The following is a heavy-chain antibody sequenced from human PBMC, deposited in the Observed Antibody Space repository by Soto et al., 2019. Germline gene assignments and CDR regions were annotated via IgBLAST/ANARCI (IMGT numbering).Heavy chain of an antibody. CDR2: IMPGSSHI. CDR3: AIEKVGPTSVHVFDI. J-gene: IGHJ3*02. Sequence: EVQLVESGGGLVQPGGSLRLTCAASGFTFSIYSMNWVRQAPGKGLEWVSYIMPGSSHIFYEDSVKGRFTISRDNAKNSLYLQMNSLRAEDTAVYYCAIEKVGPTSVHVFDIWGQGTMVTVSS. D-gene: IGHD1-26*01. V-gene: IGHV3-48*01. CDR1: GFTFSIYS.